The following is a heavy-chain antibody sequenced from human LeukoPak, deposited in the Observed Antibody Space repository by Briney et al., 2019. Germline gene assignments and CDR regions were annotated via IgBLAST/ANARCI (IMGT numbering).Heavy chain of an antibody. J-gene: IGHJ3*02. CDR1: GGSISSSSYY. CDR3: ARAESSGYSDAFDI. V-gene: IGHV4-39*07. D-gene: IGHD3-22*01. CDR2: IYYSGST. Sequence: SETLSLTCTVSGGSISSSSYYWGWIRQPPGKGLEWIGNIYYSGSTYYNPSLKSRVTISVDTSKNQFSLKLSSVTAADTAVYYCARAESSGYSDAFDIWGQGTMVTVSS.